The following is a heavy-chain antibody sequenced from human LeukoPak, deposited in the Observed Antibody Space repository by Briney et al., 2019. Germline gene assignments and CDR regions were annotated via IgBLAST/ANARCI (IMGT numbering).Heavy chain of an antibody. J-gene: IGHJ4*02. V-gene: IGHV3-23*01. Sequence: GGSLRLSCAASGFTFSNYAMSCVRQAPGKGLEWVSSMSGSGGSTYYADSVKGRFTISRDNSKNTLYLQMNNLRAEDTALYYCAKNQGQWLVPVDYWGQGTLVTVSS. CDR2: MSGSGGST. CDR3: AKNQGQWLVPVDY. D-gene: IGHD6-19*01. CDR1: GFTFSNYA.